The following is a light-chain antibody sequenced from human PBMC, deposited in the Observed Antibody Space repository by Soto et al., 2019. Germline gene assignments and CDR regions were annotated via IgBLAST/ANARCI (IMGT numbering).Light chain of an antibody. CDR3: QQYNHWPPKMA. CDR1: QSITNN. Sequence: EIVRTQSPGTLSVSPGERATLSCRASQSITNNRACYQQKVGQAPRLLIYGASTRASGIPARFRGRGSETEFTRTISSLQSENFALYYCQQYNHWPPKMAFGEGNKVEIK. V-gene: IGKV3-15*01. J-gene: IGKJ1*01. CDR2: GAS.